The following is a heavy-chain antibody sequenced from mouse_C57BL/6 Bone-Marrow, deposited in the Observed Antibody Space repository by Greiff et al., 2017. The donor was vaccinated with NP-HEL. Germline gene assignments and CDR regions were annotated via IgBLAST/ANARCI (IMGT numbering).Heavy chain of an antibody. V-gene: IGHV5-17*01. J-gene: IGHJ4*01. CDR2: ISSGSSTI. Sequence: EVKLMESGGGLVKPGGSLKLSCAASGFTFSDYGMHWVRQAPEKGLEWVAYISSGSSTIYYADTVKGRFTISRDNAKNTLFLQMTSLSSEDSAMYYCARVGSKDAMDYWGQGTSVTVSS. CDR3: ARVGSKDAMDY. D-gene: IGHD2-5*01. CDR1: GFTFSDYG.